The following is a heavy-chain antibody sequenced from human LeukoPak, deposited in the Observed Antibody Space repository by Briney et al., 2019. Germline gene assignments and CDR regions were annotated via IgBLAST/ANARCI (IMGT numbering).Heavy chain of an antibody. D-gene: IGHD3-10*02. CDR1: GGSISSYY. CDR3: AKYVSGHYFDY. CDR2: IYYSGST. V-gene: IGHV4-59*12. Sequence: SETLSLTCTVSGGSISSYYWSWIRQPPGKGLEWIGYIYYSGSTNYNPSLRSRVTMSVDTSKNQFSLNLYSVTAADTAVYYCAKYVSGHYFDYWGQGTLVTVSS. J-gene: IGHJ4*02.